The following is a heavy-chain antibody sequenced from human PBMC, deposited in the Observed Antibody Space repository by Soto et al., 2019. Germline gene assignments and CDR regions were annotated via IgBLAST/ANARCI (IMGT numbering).Heavy chain of an antibody. Sequence: SETLSLTCAISGYSISSYYYWAWIRQPPGTGLEWIGSIYHGGSTYYNPSLKSRVTISLDTSTNQFSLKLDSVTAADTAVYYCARDLSYYDSSAYYSFDYWGQGTLVTVSS. D-gene: IGHD3-22*01. J-gene: IGHJ4*02. V-gene: IGHV4-38-2*02. CDR2: IYHGGST. CDR1: GYSISSYYY. CDR3: ARDLSYYDSSAYYSFDY.